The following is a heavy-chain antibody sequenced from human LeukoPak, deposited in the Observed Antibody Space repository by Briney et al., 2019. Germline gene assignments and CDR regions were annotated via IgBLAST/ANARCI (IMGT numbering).Heavy chain of an antibody. J-gene: IGHJ4*02. CDR1: GGSFSGYY. Sequence: KSSETLSLTCAVYGGSFSGYYWSWIRQPPGKGLEWIGEINHSGSTNYNPSLKSRVTISVDTSKNQFSLKLSSVTAADTAVYYCAALGYCSGGSCYGQGDYWGQGTLVTVSS. V-gene: IGHV4-34*01. D-gene: IGHD2-15*01. CDR2: INHSGST. CDR3: AALGYCSGGSCYGQGDY.